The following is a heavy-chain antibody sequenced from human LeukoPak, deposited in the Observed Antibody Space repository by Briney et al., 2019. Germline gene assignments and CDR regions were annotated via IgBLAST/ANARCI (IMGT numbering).Heavy chain of an antibody. D-gene: IGHD3-22*01. CDR2: IYPGDSET. CDR1: GYSFTSYW. CDR3: ARRSGKNYYDSSGYYQNSLNRPFDY. Sequence: GESRKISCKGSGYSFTSYWIGWVRQMPGKGLEWMGIIYPGDSETRYSPSFQGQVTISADKSISTAYLQWSSLKASDTAMYYCARRSGKNYYDSSGYYQNSLNRPFDYWGQGTLVTVSS. V-gene: IGHV5-51*01. J-gene: IGHJ4*02.